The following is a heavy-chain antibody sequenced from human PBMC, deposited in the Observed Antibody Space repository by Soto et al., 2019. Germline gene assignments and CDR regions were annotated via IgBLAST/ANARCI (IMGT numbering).Heavy chain of an antibody. V-gene: IGHV4-59*01. Sequence: NLSLTCTVSGGSISSYYWSWIRQPPGKGLEWIGYIYYSGSTNYNPSLKSRVTISVDTSKNQFSLKLSSVTAADTAVYYCARVGADVYYGMDVWGQGTTVTVSS. CDR3: ARVGADVYYGMDV. CDR2: IYYSGST. D-gene: IGHD3-16*01. CDR1: GGSISSYY. J-gene: IGHJ6*02.